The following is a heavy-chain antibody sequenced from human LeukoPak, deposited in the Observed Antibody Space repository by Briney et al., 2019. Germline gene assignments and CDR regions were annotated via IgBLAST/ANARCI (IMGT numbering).Heavy chain of an antibody. CDR3: ARDARSIAARLYFDY. CDR1: GFTFSSYS. Sequence: PGGSLRLSCAASGFTFSSYSMNWVRQAPGKGLEWVSSISSSSSYIYYADSVKGRFTISRDNAKNSLYLQMNSLRAEDTAVYYCARDARSIAARLYFDYWGQGTLVTVSS. CDR2: ISSSSSYI. D-gene: IGHD6-6*01. J-gene: IGHJ4*02. V-gene: IGHV3-21*01.